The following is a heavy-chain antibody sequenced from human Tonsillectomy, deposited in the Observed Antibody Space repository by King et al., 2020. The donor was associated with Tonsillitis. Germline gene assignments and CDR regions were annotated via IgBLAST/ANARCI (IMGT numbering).Heavy chain of an antibody. J-gene: IGHJ4*02. CDR2: IYYSGST. V-gene: IGHV4-59*01. D-gene: IGHD3-10*01. CDR1: GGSIRSYY. Sequence: QLQESGPGQVKPSETLSLTCTVSGGSIRSYYWSWIRQSPGKGLEWIGYIYYSGSTNYNPSLKSRVTISVDTSKNQFSLKLTSVTAADTAVYYFARASGGSGNYYPRWGQGTLVTVSS. CDR3: ARASGGSGNYYPR.